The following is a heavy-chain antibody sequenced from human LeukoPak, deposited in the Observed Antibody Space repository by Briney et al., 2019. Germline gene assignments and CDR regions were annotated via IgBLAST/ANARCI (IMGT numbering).Heavy chain of an antibody. Sequence: PSQTLSLTCTVSGGSISCGDYYWSWIRQPPGKGLEWIGYIYYSGSTYYNPSLKSRVTISVDTSKNQFSLKLSSVTAADTAVYYCARDRSDYIPNYYGMDVWGQGTTVTVSS. D-gene: IGHD4-4*01. J-gene: IGHJ6*02. CDR3: ARDRSDYIPNYYGMDV. V-gene: IGHV4-30-4*01. CDR2: IYYSGST. CDR1: GGSISCGDYY.